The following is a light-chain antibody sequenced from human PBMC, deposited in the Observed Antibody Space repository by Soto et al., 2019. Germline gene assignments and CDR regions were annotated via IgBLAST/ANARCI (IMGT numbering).Light chain of an antibody. Sequence: DVQMTQSPSSLSASVGDRVTITCRASQDINSWLAWYQQKPGNAPKSLIYAASSLQTGVPSRFSGSASGPDFTLTISNLQPEDSATYYCQQYNIYPLTFGGGTKVEIK. J-gene: IGKJ4*01. CDR2: AAS. V-gene: IGKV1D-16*01. CDR3: QQYNIYPLT. CDR1: QDINSW.